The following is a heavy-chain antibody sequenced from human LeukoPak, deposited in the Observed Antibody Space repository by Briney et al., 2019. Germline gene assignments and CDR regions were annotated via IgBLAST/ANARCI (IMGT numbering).Heavy chain of an antibody. J-gene: IGHJ4*02. CDR2: ISWNSGSI. V-gene: IGHV3-9*01. D-gene: IGHD1-1*01. CDR3: AKDNRGGTGTTIFDY. Sequence: PGRSLRLSCAASGFTFDDYAMHWVRQAPGKGLEWVSGISWNSGSIGYADSVKGRFTISRDNAKNSLYLQMNSLRAEDTALYYCAKDNRGGTGTTIFDYWGQGTQVTVSS. CDR1: GFTFDDYA.